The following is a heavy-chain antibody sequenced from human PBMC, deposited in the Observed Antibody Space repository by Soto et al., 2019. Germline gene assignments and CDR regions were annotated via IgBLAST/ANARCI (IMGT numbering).Heavy chain of an antibody. V-gene: IGHV3-30*18. CDR3: AKDRVARRQWLIDPCDY. J-gene: IGHJ4*02. CDR1: GFTFSIYA. CDR2: ISYDGTKT. D-gene: IGHD6-19*01. Sequence: QVQLVESGGGVVQPGRSLRVSCAASGFTFSIYAMHWVRQAPGTGLEWVAVISYDGTKTYYADSVKGRFTISRDNSKNTVYLQMNSLRDEDTAVAYCAKDRVARRQWLIDPCDYWGQGTLVTVSP.